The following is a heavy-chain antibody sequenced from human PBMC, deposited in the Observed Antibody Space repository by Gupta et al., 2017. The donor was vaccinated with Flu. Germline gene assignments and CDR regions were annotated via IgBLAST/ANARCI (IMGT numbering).Heavy chain of an antibody. V-gene: IGHV3-21*02. Sequence: EVQLMESGGGLVKPGGSLRLSCAASGFTFSAYSMIWIRRPPGKGLGWVSSISSASGYIYYANSVKGRFTISRDNAKNSLFLQMNSLRAEDTAVYYCARVITEEDYYFYMDVWGRGTTVTVSS. CDR1: GFTFSAYS. CDR2: ISSASGYI. J-gene: IGHJ6*03. D-gene: IGHD3-22*01. CDR3: ARVITEEDYYFYMDV.